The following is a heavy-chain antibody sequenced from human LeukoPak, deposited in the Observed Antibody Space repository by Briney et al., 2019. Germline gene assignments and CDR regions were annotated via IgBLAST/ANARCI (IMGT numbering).Heavy chain of an antibody. J-gene: IGHJ4*02. CDR2: ISGSGGST. CDR3: AKDRHCSSTSCYTGFDY. Sequence: TGGSLRLSCAASGFTFSSYAMSWVRQAPGKGLEWVSAISGSGGSTYYADSVKGRFTISRDNSKNTLYLQMNSLRAEDTAVYYCAKDRHCSSTSCYTGFDYWGQGTLVTVSS. V-gene: IGHV3-23*01. CDR1: GFTFSSYA. D-gene: IGHD2-2*02.